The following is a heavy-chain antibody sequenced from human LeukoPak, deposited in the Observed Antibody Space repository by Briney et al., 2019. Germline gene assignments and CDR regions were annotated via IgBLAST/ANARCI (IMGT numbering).Heavy chain of an antibody. D-gene: IGHD4-17*01. CDR1: GGSFSGYY. V-gene: IGHV4-34*01. CDR3: ARDGGISTVTTGKLYNWFDP. J-gene: IGHJ5*02. CDR2: INHSGST. Sequence: PSETLSLTCAVYGGSFSGYYWSWIRQPPGKGLEWIGEINHSGSTNYNPSLKSRVTISVDTSKNQFSLKLSSVTAADTAVYYCARDGGISTVTTGKLYNWFDPWGQGTLVTVSS.